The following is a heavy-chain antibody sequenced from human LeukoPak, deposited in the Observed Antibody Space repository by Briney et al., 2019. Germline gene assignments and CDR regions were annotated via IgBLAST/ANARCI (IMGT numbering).Heavy chain of an antibody. V-gene: IGHV3-30-3*01. CDR3: ARDFKGYCSSFSCYTYYYFAMDV. D-gene: IGHD2-15*01. Sequence: GGSLRLSCAATGFTFSNYAIHWGRQAPGKWLELEALISDDGSRQHYADSMTGRFTISRDNSKNTVYMQTNRLITEDTAVYYCARDFKGYCSSFSCYTYYYFAMDVWGQGTTVTVSS. J-gene: IGHJ6*02. CDR2: ISDDGSRQ. CDR1: GFTFSNYA.